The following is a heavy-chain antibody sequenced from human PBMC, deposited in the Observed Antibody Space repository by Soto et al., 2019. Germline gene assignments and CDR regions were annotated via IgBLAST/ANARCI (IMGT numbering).Heavy chain of an antibody. CDR2: ISAYNGNT. CDR3: ARDTYYYDSSGYCYGYFQH. D-gene: IGHD3-22*01. V-gene: IGHV1-18*04. CDR1: GYTFTSYG. Sequence: ASVKVSCKASGYTFTSYGISWVRQAPGQGLEWMGWISAYNGNTNYAQRLQGRVTMTTDTSTSTAYMELRSLRSDDTAVYYCARDTYYYDSSGYCYGYFQHWGQGTLVTVSS. J-gene: IGHJ1*01.